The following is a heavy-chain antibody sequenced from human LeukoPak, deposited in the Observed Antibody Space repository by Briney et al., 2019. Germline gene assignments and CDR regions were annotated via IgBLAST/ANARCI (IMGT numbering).Heavy chain of an antibody. CDR1: GGSISSGDYY. CDR3: ARVGSPRWDYYYGMDV. D-gene: IGHD3-10*01. V-gene: IGHV4-30-4*01. J-gene: IGHJ6*02. CDR2: IYYSGST. Sequence: SETLSLTCTVSGGSISSGDYYWSWIRQPPGKGLEWIGYIYYSGSTYYNPSLKSRFTISLYTSKNQFSLKLSSVTAADTAVYYCARVGSPRWDYYYGMDVWGQGTTVTVSS.